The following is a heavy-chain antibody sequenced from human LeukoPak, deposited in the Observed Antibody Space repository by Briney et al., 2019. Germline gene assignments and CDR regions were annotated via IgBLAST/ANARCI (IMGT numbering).Heavy chain of an antibody. J-gene: IGHJ3*02. CDR3: AKLRGVIYSSRDAFDI. Sequence: ASVKVSCKASGYTLSSNGISWVRQGPGQGLEWMAWISPYNGDTKYAPEFQGRVTVTTDTSTSTAYMELRSLRSDDTALYYCAKLRGVIYSSRDAFDIWGQGTMVTVSS. V-gene: IGHV1-18*04. CDR2: ISPYNGDT. CDR1: GYTLSSNG. D-gene: IGHD2-21*01.